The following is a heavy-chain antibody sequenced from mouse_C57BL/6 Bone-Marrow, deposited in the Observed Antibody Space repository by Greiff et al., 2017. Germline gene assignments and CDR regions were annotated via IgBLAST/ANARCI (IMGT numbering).Heavy chain of an antibody. D-gene: IGHD3-2*02. CDR3: ASPRDSSVSREIFFDY. V-gene: IGHV5-6*02. CDR1: GFTFSSYG. CDR2: ISSGGSYT. J-gene: IGHJ2*01. Sequence: DVMLVESGGDLVKPGGSLKLSCAASGFTFSSYGMSWVRQTPAQRLEWVATISSGGSYTYYPDSVKGRFTISRDNAKNTLYLQMSSLKSEDTAMYYCASPRDSSVSREIFFDYWGQGTTLTVSS.